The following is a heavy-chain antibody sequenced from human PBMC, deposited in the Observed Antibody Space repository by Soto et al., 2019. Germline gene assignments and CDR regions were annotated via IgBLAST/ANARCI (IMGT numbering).Heavy chain of an antibody. V-gene: IGHV1-8*01. D-gene: IGHD1-26*01. CDR1: GYTFTSYD. CDR2: MNPNSGNT. Sequence: QVQLVQSGAEVKKPGASVKVSCKASGYTFTSYDINWVRQATGQGLEWMGWMNPNSGNTGYAQKFQGRVTMTRNHSISTGYMELSSLRSEDTAVYYCARGEELLLASESWGQGTLVTVSS. CDR3: ARGEELLLASES. J-gene: IGHJ4*02.